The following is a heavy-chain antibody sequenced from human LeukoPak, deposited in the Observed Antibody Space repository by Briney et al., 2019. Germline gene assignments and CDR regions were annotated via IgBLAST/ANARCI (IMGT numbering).Heavy chain of an antibody. CDR2: VNPNSGNT. V-gene: IGHV1-8*01. CDR3: ARGAYSSSFYYYYMDV. J-gene: IGHJ6*03. D-gene: IGHD6-13*01. CDR1: GYTFTSYD. Sequence: ASVKVSCKASGYTFTSYDINWVRQATGQGLGWMGWVNPNSGNTGYAQKFQGRVTMTRNTSISTAYMELSSLRSEDTAVYYCARGAYSSSFYYYYMDVWGKGTTVTVSS.